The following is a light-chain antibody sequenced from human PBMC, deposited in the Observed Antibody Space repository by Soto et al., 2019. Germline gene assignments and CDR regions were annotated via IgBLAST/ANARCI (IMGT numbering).Light chain of an antibody. CDR2: EVF. J-gene: IGLJ1*01. Sequence: LTQPHSVSESPGKTVSISCTRSSGDIANNYVQWYQHHPGKAPKLMIYEVFKRPSGVSNRFSGSKSGNTASLTISGLQPEDEADYYCNSYTNTYTFVLGSGTKVTVL. CDR1: SSGDIANNY. CDR3: NSYTNTYTFV. V-gene: IGLV2-14*01.